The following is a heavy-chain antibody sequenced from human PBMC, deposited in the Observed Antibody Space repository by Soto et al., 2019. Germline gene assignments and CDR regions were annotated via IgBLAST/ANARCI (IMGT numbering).Heavy chain of an antibody. CDR2: IYYSGST. CDR1: GGSVSSGSYY. V-gene: IGHV4-61*01. D-gene: IGHD6-19*01. Sequence: QVQLQESGPGLVKPSETLSLTCTVSGGSVSSGSYYWSWIRQPPGKGLEWIGYIYYSGSTNYNPSPKSRVTMSVDTSKNQFSLKLSSVTAADTAVYYCARGDRDGCNHWGQGTLVTVSS. CDR3: ARGDRDGCNH. J-gene: IGHJ5*02.